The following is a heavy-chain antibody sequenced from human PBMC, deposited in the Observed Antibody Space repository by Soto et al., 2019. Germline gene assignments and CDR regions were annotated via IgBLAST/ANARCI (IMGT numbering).Heavy chain of an antibody. D-gene: IGHD2-15*01. V-gene: IGHV1-69*01. Sequence: QVQLVQSGSEVRKPGSSVKVSCKASGGTFSSDAFSWVRQAPGQGLEWMGGIIPTSGTANYAQKFQGRATVTADESTSTAYMELSSMTSEDTAVYFCARGQGYCSGEICYYYYYGMDVWGQGTTVTVSS. CDR2: IIPTSGTA. CDR3: ARGQGYCSGEICYYYYYGMDV. CDR1: GGTFSSDA. J-gene: IGHJ6*02.